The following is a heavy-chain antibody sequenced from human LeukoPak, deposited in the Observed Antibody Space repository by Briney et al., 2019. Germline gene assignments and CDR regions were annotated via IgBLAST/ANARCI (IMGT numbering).Heavy chain of an antibody. CDR2: ISSSSSTI. V-gene: IGHV3-48*01. CDR1: GFTFSSYS. CDR3: ARDTTLQGTYDAFDI. D-gene: IGHD4-11*01. J-gene: IGHJ3*02. Sequence: GGSLRLSCAASGFTFSSYSMNWVRQAPGKGLEWVSYISSSSSTIYYADSVKGRFTISRDNAKNSLYLQMNSLRAEDTAVYYCARDTTLQGTYDAFDIWGQGTMVTVSS.